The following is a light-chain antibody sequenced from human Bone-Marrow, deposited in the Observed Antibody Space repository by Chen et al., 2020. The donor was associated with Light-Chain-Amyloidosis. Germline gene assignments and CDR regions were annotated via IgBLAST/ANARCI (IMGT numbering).Light chain of an antibody. CDR1: NIGSTS. J-gene: IGLJ3*02. V-gene: IGLV3-21*02. CDR3: QVWDRSSDRPV. Sequence: SYVRTQPSSVSVAPGQTATIACGGNNIGSTSVHWYQQPPGQAPLLVVYDDSDRPSGIPERLSGSNSGTTSTLTISRVEAGDEADYYGQVWDRSSDRPVFGGGTTLTVL. CDR2: DDS.